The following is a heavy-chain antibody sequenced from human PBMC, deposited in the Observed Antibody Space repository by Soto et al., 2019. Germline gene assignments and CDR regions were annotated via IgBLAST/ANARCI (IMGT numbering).Heavy chain of an antibody. CDR1: GFSVSNNY. Sequence: GGSLRLSCAASGFSVSNNYMNWVRQAPGKGLEWVSLIYSGGTTHYADSVKGRFTISRDNSKNTLYFQMNSLRAEDTAVYYCARDLLTYYYDSSNYWGQGTLVTVSS. CDR3: ARDLLTYYYDSSNY. D-gene: IGHD3-22*01. J-gene: IGHJ4*02. CDR2: IYSGGTT. V-gene: IGHV3-53*01.